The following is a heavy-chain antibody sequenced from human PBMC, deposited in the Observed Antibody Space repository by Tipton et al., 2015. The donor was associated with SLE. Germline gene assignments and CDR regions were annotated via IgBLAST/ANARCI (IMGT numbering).Heavy chain of an antibody. Sequence: TLSLTCSVSGVSIRTHYWSWFRQSPGKGPEWIVFTYNNYRTKYNPSLQSRVTVSVDTSENQLSLKLTSVTAADTAVYYCASGGASSKWLDPRGQGILVTV. CDR2: TYNNYRT. J-gene: IGHJ5*02. CDR1: GVSIRTHY. CDR3: ASGGASSKWLDP. V-gene: IGHV4-59*11. D-gene: IGHD6-6*01.